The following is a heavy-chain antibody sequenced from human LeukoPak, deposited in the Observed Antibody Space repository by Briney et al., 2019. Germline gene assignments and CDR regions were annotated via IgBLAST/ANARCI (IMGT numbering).Heavy chain of an antibody. CDR1: GFTFGYYG. V-gene: IGHV3-48*01. J-gene: IGHJ4*02. CDR2: ISSGSGTI. CDR3: AKELWAGRPFDY. Sequence: GGSLRLSCAASGFTFGYYGMNWVRQAPGKGLEWISYISSGSGTIYYADSVKGRFSISRDDAKSSLYLQMNSLRAEDTAVYYCAKELWAGRPFDYWGQGTLVTVSS. D-gene: IGHD6-19*01.